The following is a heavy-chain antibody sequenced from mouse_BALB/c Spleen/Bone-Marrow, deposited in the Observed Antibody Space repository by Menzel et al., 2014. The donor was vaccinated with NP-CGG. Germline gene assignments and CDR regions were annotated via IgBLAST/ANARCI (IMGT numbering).Heavy chain of an antibody. D-gene: IGHD4-1*01. CDR1: GFTFSSFG. Sequence: EVQLVESGGGLVQPGGSRKLSCAASGFTFSSFGMHWVRQAPEKGLEWVAYISSGSSTIYYADTVKGRFTISRDNPKNTLFLQMTSLRSEDTAMYYCATGTRAMDYWGQGNSVTVSS. CDR2: ISSGSSTI. J-gene: IGHJ4*01. V-gene: IGHV5-17*02. CDR3: ATGTRAMDY.